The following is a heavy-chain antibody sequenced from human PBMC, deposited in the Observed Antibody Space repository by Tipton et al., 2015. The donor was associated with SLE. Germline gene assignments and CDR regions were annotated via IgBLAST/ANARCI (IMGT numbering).Heavy chain of an antibody. CDR2: VYLSGNS. Sequence: TLSLTCAVYGGSFRGYYWSWIRQPPGKGLEWIGEVYLSGNSNYLPSLRSRITISLDKSKSQFSLKLTSVTAADTAVYYCSGTSVTSSMDDPLDVWGRGTMVTVSS. V-gene: IGHV4-34*01. CDR1: GGSFRGYY. D-gene: IGHD4-17*01. J-gene: IGHJ3*01. CDR3: SGTSVTSSMDDPLDV.